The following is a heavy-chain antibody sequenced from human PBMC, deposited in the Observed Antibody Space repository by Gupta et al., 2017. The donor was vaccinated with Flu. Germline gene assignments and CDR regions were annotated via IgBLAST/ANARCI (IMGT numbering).Heavy chain of an antibody. J-gene: IGHJ4*02. V-gene: IGHV3-48*01. D-gene: IGHD4-17*01. CDR3: ARESLYGANGFGY. CDR2: ISSSSSPI. Sequence: MNWVRQAPGKGLEWVSFISSSSSPIYYADSVKGRFTISRDNAKNSLYLQMNSLRAEDTAVYYCARESLYGANGFGYWGQGTLVTVSS.